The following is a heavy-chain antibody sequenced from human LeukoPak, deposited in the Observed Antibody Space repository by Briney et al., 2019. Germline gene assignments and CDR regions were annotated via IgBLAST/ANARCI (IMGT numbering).Heavy chain of an antibody. V-gene: IGHV3-11*01. J-gene: IGHJ4*02. Sequence: GGSLRLSCEASGFSFSDYYMTWIRQPPGTGLEWIAYIKSGATTMYYADSVRGRFTISRDNAKNSLYLQMNSLRAEDTAVYYCARRAGAYSHPYDYWGQGTLVTVSS. D-gene: IGHD4/OR15-4a*01. CDR1: GFSFSDYY. CDR2: IKSGATTM. CDR3: ARRAGAYSHPYDY.